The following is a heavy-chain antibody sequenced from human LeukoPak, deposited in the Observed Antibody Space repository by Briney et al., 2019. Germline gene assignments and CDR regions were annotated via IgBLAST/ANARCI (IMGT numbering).Heavy chain of an antibody. CDR3: ARVGRYYSSTSCLVSYYYYYMDV. CDR1: GGSFSGYY. J-gene: IGHJ6*03. Sequence: SETLSLTCAVYGGSFSGYYWSWIRQPPGKGLEWIGEINHSGSTNYNPSLKSRVTISVDTSKDQFSLKLSSVTAADTAVYYCARVGRYYSSTSCLVSYYYYYMDVWGKGTTVTVSS. D-gene: IGHD2-2*01. V-gene: IGHV4-34*01. CDR2: INHSGST.